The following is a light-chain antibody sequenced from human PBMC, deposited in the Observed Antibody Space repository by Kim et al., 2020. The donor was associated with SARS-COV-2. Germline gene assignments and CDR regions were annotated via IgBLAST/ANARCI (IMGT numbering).Light chain of an antibody. V-gene: IGLV3-19*01. J-gene: IGLJ2*01. Sequence: SSELTQDPAVSVALGQTVRITCQGDSLRSYYASWYQQKPGQAPVLVIYGKNNRPSGIPDRFSGSSSGNTASLTIIGAQAEDEAAYYCNSRDSSGNHVVFG. CDR1: SLRSYY. CDR3: NSRDSSGNHVV. CDR2: GKN.